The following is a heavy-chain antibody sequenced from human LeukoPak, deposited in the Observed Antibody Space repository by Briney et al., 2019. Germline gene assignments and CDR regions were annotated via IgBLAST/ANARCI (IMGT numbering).Heavy chain of an antibody. Sequence: PGGSLTLSCAASGFTVGNYWMSWVRQAPGKGLEWVANIKQDGSQRYYVDSVKGRFTISRDDAKNSLYLQMNSLRAEDTAVYYCAKECGGLVYAFGIWGQGTMVTVSS. CDR1: GFTVGNYW. J-gene: IGHJ3*02. CDR3: AKECGGLVYAFGI. CDR2: IKQDGSQR. D-gene: IGHD4-23*01. V-gene: IGHV3-7*01.